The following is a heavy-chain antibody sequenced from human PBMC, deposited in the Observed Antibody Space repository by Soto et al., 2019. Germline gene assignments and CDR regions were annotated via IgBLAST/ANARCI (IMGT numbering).Heavy chain of an antibody. Sequence: PSETLSLTCAVYGGSFSGYYWSWIRQPPGKGLEWIGEINHSGSTNYNPSLKSRVTISVDTSKNQFSLKLSSATAADTAVYYCASGRRYCSGGSCRDNWFDPWGQGTLVTVSS. CDR1: GGSFSGYY. J-gene: IGHJ5*02. V-gene: IGHV4-34*01. D-gene: IGHD2-15*01. CDR2: INHSGST. CDR3: ASGRRYCSGGSCRDNWFDP.